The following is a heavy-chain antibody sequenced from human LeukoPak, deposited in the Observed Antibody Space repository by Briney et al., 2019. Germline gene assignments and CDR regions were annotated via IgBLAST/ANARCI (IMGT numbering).Heavy chain of an antibody. CDR3: ASSGSYRFDY. V-gene: IGHV3-48*02. CDR2: ITASGTAM. CDR1: GFTFSSYS. Sequence: GGSLRLPCAASGFTFSSYSMNWVRQAPGKGLEWVSHITASGTAMFYADSVKGRFTISRDNAKNSLYLQMNSLRDEDTAVYYCASSGSYRFDYWGQGTLVTVSS. D-gene: IGHD1-26*01. J-gene: IGHJ4*02.